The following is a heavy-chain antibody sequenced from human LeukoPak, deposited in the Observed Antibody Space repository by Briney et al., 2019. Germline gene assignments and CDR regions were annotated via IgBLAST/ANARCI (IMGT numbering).Heavy chain of an antibody. J-gene: IGHJ4*02. CDR1: GYTFTTYG. V-gene: IGHV1-3*01. D-gene: IGHD5-12*01. Sequence: GASVKVSCKASGYTFTTYGMHWVRQAPGQRLEWMGWINAGNGNTKYSQKFQGRVTITRDTSASTAYMELNSLRSEDTAVYYCARVLGKPVATISPFDYWGQGTLVTVSS. CDR3: ARVLGKPVATISPFDY. CDR2: INAGNGNT.